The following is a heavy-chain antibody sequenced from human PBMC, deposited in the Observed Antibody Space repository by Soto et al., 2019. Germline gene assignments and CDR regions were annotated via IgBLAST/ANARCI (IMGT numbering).Heavy chain of an antibody. J-gene: IGHJ5*02. Sequence: SEPLSLTCTVSGGSLSSYYWTWIRQSPGKGLEWIGYVYFSGNTNYNPSLKSRVTISIDRSKNQFSLRLASVTAADTAFYYCGSVRPSGYVLSWGQGTLVTVS. CDR1: GGSLSSYY. CDR2: VYFSGNT. CDR3: GSVRPSGYVLS. V-gene: IGHV4-59*01. D-gene: IGHD6-25*01.